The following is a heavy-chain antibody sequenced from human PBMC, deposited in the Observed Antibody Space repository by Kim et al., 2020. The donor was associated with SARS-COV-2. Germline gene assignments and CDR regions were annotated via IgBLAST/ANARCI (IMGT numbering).Heavy chain of an antibody. V-gene: IGHV1-18*01. D-gene: IGHD5-12*01. CDR2: GKT. CDR3: AKDYGYNIDY. J-gene: IGHJ4*02. Sequence: GKTHYAQKLQGRVTVTTDTSTNPAYMELRSLRPDDTAVYYCAKDYGYNIDYWGQGTLVTVSS.